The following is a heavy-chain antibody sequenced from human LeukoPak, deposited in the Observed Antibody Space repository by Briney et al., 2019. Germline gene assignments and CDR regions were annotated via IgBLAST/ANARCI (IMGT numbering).Heavy chain of an antibody. CDR3: AKDISDRWLQDYYYYYGMDV. V-gene: IGHV3-9*01. CDR1: GFTFDDYA. J-gene: IGHJ6*02. Sequence: PGGSQRLSCAASGFTFDDYAMHWVRQAPGKSLEWVSGISWNSGSIGYADSVKGRFTISRDNAKNSLYLQMNSLRAEDTALYYCAKDISDRWLQDYYYYYGMDVWGQGTTVTVSS. D-gene: IGHD5-12*01. CDR2: ISWNSGSI.